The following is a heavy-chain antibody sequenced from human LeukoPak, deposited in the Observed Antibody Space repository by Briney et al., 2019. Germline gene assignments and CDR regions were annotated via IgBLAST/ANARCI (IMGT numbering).Heavy chain of an antibody. CDR2: IYYSGST. CDR3: ARGYCTNGVCYLNWFDP. Sequence: SETLSLTCAVYGGSFSGYYWSWIRNPPGKGLEWIGRIYYSGSTYYNPSLKSRVTISVDTSKNQFSLKLSSVTAADTAVYYCARGYCTNGVCYLNWFDPWGQGTLVTVSS. V-gene: IGHV4-34*01. CDR1: GGSFSGYY. J-gene: IGHJ5*02. D-gene: IGHD2-8*01.